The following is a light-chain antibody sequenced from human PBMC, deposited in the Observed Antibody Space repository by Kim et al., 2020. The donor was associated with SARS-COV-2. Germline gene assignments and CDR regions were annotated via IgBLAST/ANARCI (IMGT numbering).Light chain of an antibody. V-gene: IGKV1-9*01. CDR3: QQLITYPIT. CDR1: QDVSSF. J-gene: IGKJ5*01. CDR2: LAS. Sequence: ASVGDRVTIPCLASQDVSSFLAWYQQKPGKAPNLLIHLASTLHSEVPSRFSGSGSGTEFTLTIDSLQPEDFATYYCQQLITYPITFGQGTRLEIK.